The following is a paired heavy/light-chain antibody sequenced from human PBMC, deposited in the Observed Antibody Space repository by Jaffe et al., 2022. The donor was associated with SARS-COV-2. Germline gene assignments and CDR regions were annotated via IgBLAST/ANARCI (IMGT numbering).Heavy chain of an antibody. J-gene: IGHJ3*01. CDR3: VRQPGPRDAFDV. Sequence: EVQLVQSGAEVKKPGESLKISCKGSGYTFTNFWIGWVRQMPGKGLEWMGIIYPGDSDTRYSPSFQGQVTISADKSISTAYLQWGSLKASDTAMYYCVRQPGPRDAFDVWGQGTMVTVSS. CDR1: GYTFTNFW. V-gene: IGHV5-51*01. CDR2: IYPGDSDT.
Light chain of an antibody. V-gene: IGKV1-39*01. CDR3: QQTYTSPWT. J-gene: IGKJ1*01. CDR1: QSISRY. CDR2: TAS. Sequence: DIQMTQSPSSLSASVGDRVTITCRASQSISRYLNWYRQKPGKAPNLLIYTASSLQSGVPSRFSGSGSGTDFTLTISSLQPEDFATYYCQQTYTSPWTFGQGTKVEI.